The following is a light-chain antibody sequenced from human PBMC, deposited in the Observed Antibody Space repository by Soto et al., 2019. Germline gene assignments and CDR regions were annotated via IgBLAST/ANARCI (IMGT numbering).Light chain of an antibody. CDR2: DVS. CDR3: SSYTSSSTLEV. V-gene: IGLV2-14*01. Sequence: QSALAQPASVSGSPGQSITISCTGTSSDVGGYNYVSWYQQHPGKAPKLMIYDVSNRPSGVSNRFSGSKSGNTASLTISGRQAEDEADYYCSSYTSSSTLEVFGTGTRSPS. CDR1: SSDVGGYNY. J-gene: IGLJ1*01.